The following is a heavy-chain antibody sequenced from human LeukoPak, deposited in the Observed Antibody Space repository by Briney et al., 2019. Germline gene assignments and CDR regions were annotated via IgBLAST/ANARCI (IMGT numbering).Heavy chain of an antibody. CDR3: ARQKGYDFWSGPNYYYYYMDV. Sequence: GESLKISCKGSGYRFTSYWIGWVRQIPGKGLEWMGIIYPGDSDTRYSPSFQGQVTISADKSISTAYLQWSSLKASDTAMYYCARQKGYDFWSGPNYYYYYMDVWGKGTTVTVSS. V-gene: IGHV5-51*01. CDR2: IYPGDSDT. CDR1: GYRFTSYW. D-gene: IGHD3-3*01. J-gene: IGHJ6*03.